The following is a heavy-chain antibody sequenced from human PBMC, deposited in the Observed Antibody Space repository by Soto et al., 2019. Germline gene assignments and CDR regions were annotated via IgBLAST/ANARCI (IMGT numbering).Heavy chain of an antibody. J-gene: IGHJ4*02. Sequence: EVQLVESGGGLVKPGGSLRLSCAASGFTFSSYSMNWVRQAPGKGLEWVSSISSSSSYIYYADSVKGRFTISRDNAKNSLYLQMNSLRAEDTAVYYCARDRGYSSSWYSITTTYYFDYWGQGTLVTVSS. CDR2: ISSSSSYI. V-gene: IGHV3-21*01. CDR3: ARDRGYSSSWYSITTTYYFDY. D-gene: IGHD6-13*01. CDR1: GFTFSSYS.